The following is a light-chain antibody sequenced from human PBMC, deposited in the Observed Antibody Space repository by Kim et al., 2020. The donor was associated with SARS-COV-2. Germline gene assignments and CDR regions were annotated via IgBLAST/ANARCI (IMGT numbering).Light chain of an antibody. CDR2: DVT. V-gene: IGLV2-23*02. Sequence: SALTQPASVSGSPGQAITISCTGTSSDVGNSNFVSWYQQHPGEAPKLIIFDVTERPSGISYRFSVSKSGNTASLTISGLQADDEADYYCCSYAGASAIFGGGTQLTVL. CDR3: CSYAGASAI. CDR1: SSDVGNSNF. J-gene: IGLJ2*01.